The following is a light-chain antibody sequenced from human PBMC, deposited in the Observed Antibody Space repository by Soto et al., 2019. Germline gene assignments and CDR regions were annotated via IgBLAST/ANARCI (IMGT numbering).Light chain of an antibody. V-gene: IGKV3-11*01. J-gene: IGKJ4*01. CDR2: DVS. CDR3: QQYYKWPLT. CDR1: QSVDNY. Sequence: EIVLTQSPAAQSLSPGERAALSCRASQSVDNYLAWYQQKPGQAPRLLIYDVSNRATGTPASFSGSGSGTEFTLTISSLQSQDFAVYYCQQYYKWPLTFGGGTKLDIK.